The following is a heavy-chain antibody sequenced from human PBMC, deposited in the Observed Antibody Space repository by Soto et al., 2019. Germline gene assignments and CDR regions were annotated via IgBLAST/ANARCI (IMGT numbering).Heavy chain of an antibody. CDR2: FDPEDGET. D-gene: IGHD5-12*01. CDR1: RYTLTDLS. J-gene: IGHJ4*02. Sequence: SVTVSSTVSRYTLTDLSMYWLRQAPGKGLEWMGGFDPEDGETIYAQKVQGRVTMTEDTSTDTAYMELSSLRSEDTAVYYCATDFSGSGYDFCYWGQGTLVTVSA. V-gene: IGHV1-24*01. CDR3: ATDFSGSGYDFCY.